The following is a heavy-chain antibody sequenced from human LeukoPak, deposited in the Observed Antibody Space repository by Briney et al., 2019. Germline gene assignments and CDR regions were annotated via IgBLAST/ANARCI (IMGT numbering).Heavy chain of an antibody. D-gene: IGHD3-22*01. J-gene: IGHJ3*02. CDR1: GYTFTSYG. CDR3: ARMYYYDSSGYYVTGAFDI. CDR2: ISAYNGNT. V-gene: IGHV1-18*01. Sequence: ASVKVSCKASGYTFTSYGISWVRQAPGQGLEWMGWISAYNGNTNYAQKLQGRVTMTTDTSTSTAYMELSSLRSEDTAVYYCARMYYYDSSGYYVTGAFDIWGQGTMVTVSS.